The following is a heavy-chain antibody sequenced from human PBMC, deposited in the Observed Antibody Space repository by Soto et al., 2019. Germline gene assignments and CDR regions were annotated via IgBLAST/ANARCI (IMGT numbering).Heavy chain of an antibody. CDR1: SGSFSGYY. V-gene: IGHV4-34*01. D-gene: IGHD6-6*01. J-gene: IGHJ4*02. Sequence: SETLSLSCSIYSGSFSGYYWSWIRQPPGKGLEWIGEISQSGNTNYSPSLKSRVSISIDTSKKQFSLNLASVSAADTAVYYCARAPKVSGSSQTRPDFWGQGTLVTVSS. CDR3: ARAPKVSGSSQTRPDF. CDR2: ISQSGNT.